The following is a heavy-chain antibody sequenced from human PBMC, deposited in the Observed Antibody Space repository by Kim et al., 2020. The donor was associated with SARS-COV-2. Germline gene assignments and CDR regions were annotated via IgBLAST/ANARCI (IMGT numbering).Heavy chain of an antibody. CDR2: IYSGGSST. CDR1: GFTFSSYA. J-gene: IGHJ6*02. D-gene: IGHD2-2*01. CDR3: AKDLFSSTSHLYYYYGMDV. Sequence: GGSLRLSCAASGFTFSSYAMSWVRQAPGKGLEWVSVIYSGGSSTYYADSVKGRFTISRDNSKNTLYLQMNSLRAEDTAVYYCAKDLFSSTSHLYYYYGMDVWGQGTTVTVSS. V-gene: IGHV3-23*03.